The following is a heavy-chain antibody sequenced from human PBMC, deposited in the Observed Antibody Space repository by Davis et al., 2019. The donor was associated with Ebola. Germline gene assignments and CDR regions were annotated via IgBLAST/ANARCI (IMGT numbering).Heavy chain of an antibody. Sequence: GGSLRLSCTASGFTVSSNHMSWVRQAPGKGLEWVSVIYDQSTAYADSVRGRFTISRDNAKNLLYLQLNSLRDEDTALYYCAKDAEDGSGNWFFDFRGRGALVTVSS. V-gene: IGHV3-66*01. CDR2: IYDQST. D-gene: IGHD5-24*01. CDR3: AKDAEDGSGNWFFDF. J-gene: IGHJ2*01. CDR1: GFTVSSNH.